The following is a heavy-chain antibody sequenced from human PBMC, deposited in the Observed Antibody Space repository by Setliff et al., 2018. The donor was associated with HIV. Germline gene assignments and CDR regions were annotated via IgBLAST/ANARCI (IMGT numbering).Heavy chain of an antibody. CDR2: IDSDGSGI. Sequence: GGSLRLSCTASGFNFNSSWMNWVRQGPGKGLVWVSRIDSDGSGISYADIVKGRFTISRDNANNTLYLQMNSLRPEDAAVYFCARDVSWRVRTYIDYWGQGALVTVSS. CDR3: ARDVSWRVRTYIDY. CDR1: GFNFNSSW. D-gene: IGHD3-3*01. V-gene: IGHV3-74*01. J-gene: IGHJ4*02.